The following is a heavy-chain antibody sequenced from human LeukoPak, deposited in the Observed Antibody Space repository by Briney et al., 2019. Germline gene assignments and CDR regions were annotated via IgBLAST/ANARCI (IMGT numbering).Heavy chain of an antibody. J-gene: IGHJ4*02. D-gene: IGHD6-19*01. CDR3: AFGPHQQWLLADY. V-gene: IGHV3-23*01. Sequence: PGGSLRLSCAVSGVSPSSYAAGWVRQTPGKGLQLVSTITGSGDSTFYADSVNGRFTVSRDNSKNTLYLHMSSLRADDTALYYCAFGPHQQWLLADYWGQGTLVTVSS. CDR2: ITGSGDST. CDR1: GVSPSSYA.